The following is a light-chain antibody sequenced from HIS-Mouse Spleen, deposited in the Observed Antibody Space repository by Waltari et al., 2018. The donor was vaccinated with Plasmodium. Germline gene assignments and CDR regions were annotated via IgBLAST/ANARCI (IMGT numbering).Light chain of an antibody. CDR3: QQYNNWPRGT. Sequence: EIVMTQSPATLSVSPGERATLSCRASQRVSSNLAWYQQKPGQAPRLLLYGASTRAPGIPARFSGSGSGTEFTLTISSRQSEDFAVYYCQQYNNWPRGTFGQGTKVEIK. J-gene: IGKJ1*01. CDR1: QRVSSN. V-gene: IGKV3-15*01. CDR2: GAS.